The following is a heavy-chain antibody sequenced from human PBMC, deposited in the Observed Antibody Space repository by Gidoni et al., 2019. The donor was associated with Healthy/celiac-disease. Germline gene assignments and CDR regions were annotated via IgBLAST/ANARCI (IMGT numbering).Heavy chain of an antibody. V-gene: IGHV4-34*01. CDR3: ARGRGYSYGPAY. CDR2: INHSGST. CDR1: GGSFSGYY. Sequence: VQLQQWDAGLLKPSETLSLNCAVSGGSFSGYYWSWIRQPPGKGLEWIGEINHSGSTNYNPSLKSRVTISVDTSKNQFSLKLSSVTAADTAVYYCARGRGYSYGPAYWGQGTLVTVSS. J-gene: IGHJ4*02. D-gene: IGHD5-18*01.